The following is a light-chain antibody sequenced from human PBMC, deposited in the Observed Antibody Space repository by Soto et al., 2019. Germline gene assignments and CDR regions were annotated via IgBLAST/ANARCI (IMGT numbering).Light chain of an antibody. CDR3: QQRHMWPIT. J-gene: IGKJ5*01. CDR1: QSFRGL. CDR2: DAY. V-gene: IGKV3-11*01. Sequence: EVFLTQSPVTLSLSPGERATLSCRASQSFRGLLAWYQQKPGQAPRLLIYDAYNRATGIPPRFSGSGSGTDFTLTISSLEPEDSAVYYCQQRHMWPITFGQGTRLENK.